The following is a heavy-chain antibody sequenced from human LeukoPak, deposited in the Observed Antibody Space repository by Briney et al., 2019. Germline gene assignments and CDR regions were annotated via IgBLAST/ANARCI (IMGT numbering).Heavy chain of an antibody. CDR2: IYTSGGT. CDR3: ARTVDSSGFSCFQF. Sequence: SETLSLTCTVSGDSINSYYWSWIRQPAGKGLEWIGRIYTSGGTDYNPSLRSRVTMSLDTSKNQLSLKLGSVTAADTAVYYCARTVDSSGFSCFQFWGQGTLVTVSS. CDR1: GDSINSYY. V-gene: IGHV4-4*07. J-gene: IGHJ1*01. D-gene: IGHD3-22*01.